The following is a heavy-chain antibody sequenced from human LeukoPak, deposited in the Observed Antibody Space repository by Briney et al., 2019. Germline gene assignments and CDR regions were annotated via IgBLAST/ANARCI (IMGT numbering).Heavy chain of an antibody. Sequence: PGGSLRLSCAASGFTFSNYAMNWVRQAPGKGLEWVSTISGSGGSTYYADSVKGRFTISRDNSKNTLYLQMNSLRAEDTAVYYCAKVFGYYDSSGPDYWGQGTLVTVSS. V-gene: IGHV3-23*01. CDR1: GFTFSNYA. D-gene: IGHD3-22*01. CDR3: AKVFGYYDSSGPDY. CDR2: ISGSGGST. J-gene: IGHJ4*02.